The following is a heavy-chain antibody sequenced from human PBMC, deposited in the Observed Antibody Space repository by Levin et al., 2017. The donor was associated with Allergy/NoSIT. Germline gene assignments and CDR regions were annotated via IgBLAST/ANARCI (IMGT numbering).Heavy chain of an antibody. J-gene: IGHJ6*02. V-gene: IGHV3-74*01. CDR1: GFTFSSYW. D-gene: IGHD2-15*01. CDR3: ARLDCSGGSCYSPLDG. Sequence: PGGSLRFSCAASGFTFSSYWMHWVRQAPGKGLVWVSRINSDGSSTSYADSVKGRFTISRDNAKNTLYLQMNSLRAEDTAVYYCARLDCSGGSCYSPLDGWGQGTTVTVSS. CDR2: INSDGSST.